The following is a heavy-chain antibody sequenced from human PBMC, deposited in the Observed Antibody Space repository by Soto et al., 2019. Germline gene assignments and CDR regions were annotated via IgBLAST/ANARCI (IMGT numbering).Heavy chain of an antibody. D-gene: IGHD1-1*01. Sequence: DVQLVESGGGLIQPGESLRLSCAAFGLTISGKKYVAWVRQAPGKGLEWVSALYDVDGSFYADSVTGRFTTSSDSSKTTVYLQMNDLRPDDTAVYYCETWHEREHAFDVWGKGTTVTISS. CDR2: LYDVDGS. CDR3: ETWHEREHAFDV. V-gene: IGHV3-53*01. J-gene: IGHJ3*01. CDR1: GLTISGKKY.